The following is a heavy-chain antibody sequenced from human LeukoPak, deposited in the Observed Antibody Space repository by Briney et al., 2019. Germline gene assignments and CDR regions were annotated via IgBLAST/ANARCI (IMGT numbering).Heavy chain of an antibody. Sequence: GGSLRLSCVGSGFTSIAYALTWARQAPGKGLEWVSGISGGGVTTYYADSVKGRFTISRDNSKNTLYLQMNGLRADDTAIYYCARNQQLGGHSYYYYGMDVWGQGTTVTVSS. CDR2: ISGGGVTT. J-gene: IGHJ6*02. D-gene: IGHD3-16*01. CDR3: ARNQQLGGHSYYYYGMDV. V-gene: IGHV3-23*01. CDR1: GFTSIAYA.